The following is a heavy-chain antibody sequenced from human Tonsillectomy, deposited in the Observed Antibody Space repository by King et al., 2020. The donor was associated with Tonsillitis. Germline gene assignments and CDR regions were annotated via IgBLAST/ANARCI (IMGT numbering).Heavy chain of an antibody. J-gene: IGHJ4*02. CDR3: ARGGTPSYFDY. V-gene: IGHV4-34*01. CDR2: INHSEAT. CDR1: GGSFSTDY. Sequence: VQLQQWGAGLLKPSETLSLSCAVYGGSFSTDYWNWIRQPPGKGLEWIATINHSEATNFNPSLKSRVTLSIDASSNHFSLNLTSVTAADTAVYYCARGGTPSYFDYWGPGTLVAVSS.